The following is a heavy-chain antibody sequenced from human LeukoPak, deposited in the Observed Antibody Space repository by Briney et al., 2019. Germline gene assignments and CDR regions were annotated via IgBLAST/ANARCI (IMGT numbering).Heavy chain of an antibody. CDR2: ISNSGRTI. CDR3: ARDLAVKNLYPSGSYYNP. CDR1: GFTFSSYA. J-gene: IGHJ5*02. Sequence: PGGSLRLSCAASGFTFSSYAMHWVRQAPGKGLEWVSHISNSGRTIYYADSVKGPFTVSRHNAKNSLYLQMNSLRAEDTAVYYCARDLAVKNLYPSGSYYNPWGQGTLVTVSS. V-gene: IGHV3-48*04. D-gene: IGHD3-10*01.